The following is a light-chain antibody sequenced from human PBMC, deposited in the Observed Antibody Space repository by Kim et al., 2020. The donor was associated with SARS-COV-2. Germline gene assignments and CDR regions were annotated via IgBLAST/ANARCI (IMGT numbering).Light chain of an antibody. V-gene: IGKV2-28*01. Sequence: DIVMTQSPLSLPVTPGEPASISCRSSQRLLHSNGYSYLDWYLQKPGQSPQLLIYLGSNRASGVPDRFSGSGSGTDFTLKISRVEAEDFGVYYCMQALQTPRTFAQGTKLEIK. CDR3: MQALQTPRT. CDR1: QRLLHSNGYSY. CDR2: LGS. J-gene: IGKJ2*01.